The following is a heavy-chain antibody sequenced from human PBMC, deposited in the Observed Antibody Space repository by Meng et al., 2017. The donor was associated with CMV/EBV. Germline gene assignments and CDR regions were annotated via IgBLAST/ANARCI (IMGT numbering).Heavy chain of an antibody. V-gene: IGHV3-53*01. CDR3: AREDYYYYYGMDV. J-gene: IGHJ6*02. CDR2: IYSGGST. CDR1: GGSISSSSYY. Sequence: ETLSLTCTVSGGSISSSSYYWGWIRQPPGKGLEWVSVIYSGGSTYYADSVKGRFTISRDNSKNTLYLQMNSLRAEDTAVYYCAREDYYYYYGMDVWGQGTTVTVSS.